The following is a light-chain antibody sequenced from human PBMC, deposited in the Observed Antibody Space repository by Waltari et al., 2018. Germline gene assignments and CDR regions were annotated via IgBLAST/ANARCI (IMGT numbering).Light chain of an antibody. CDR1: QSLLHRNGYNY. CDR3: MQARQTPYT. J-gene: IGKJ2*01. CDR2: LGS. Sequence: IVMTQSPLSLPVTPGEPASISCRASQSLLHRNGYNYLDWYLQKPGQSPHLLIHLGSTRASGGPDRFSGGASGTQFTLRISRVEAEDVGVYYCMQARQTPYTFGQGTKLEIK. V-gene: IGKV2-28*01.